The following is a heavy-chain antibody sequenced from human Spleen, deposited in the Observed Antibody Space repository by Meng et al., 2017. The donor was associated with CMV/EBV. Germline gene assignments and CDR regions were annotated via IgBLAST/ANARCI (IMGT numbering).Heavy chain of an antibody. J-gene: IGHJ4*02. CDR3: ARGRGRSSTSFYDY. D-gene: IGHD2-2*01. V-gene: IGHV3-30*04. CDR1: GFTFSSYA. Sequence: SGFTFSSYAMHWVRQAPGKGLEWVAVISYDGSNKYYADSVKGRFTISRDNSKNTLYLQMNSLRAEDTAVYYCARGRGRSSTSFYDYWGQGTLVTVSS. CDR2: ISYDGSNK.